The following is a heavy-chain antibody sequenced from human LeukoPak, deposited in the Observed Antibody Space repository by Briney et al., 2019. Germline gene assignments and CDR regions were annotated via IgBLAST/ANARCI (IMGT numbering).Heavy chain of an antibody. CDR2: IYPGDSDT. V-gene: IGHV5-51*01. CDR1: GYSFTSYW. D-gene: IGHD1-26*01. CDR3: ARQDRKYIVGATHFDY. J-gene: IGHJ4*02. Sequence: GESLQISCKGSGYSFTSYWIGWVRQMPGKGLEWMGIIYPGDSDTRYSPSFQGQVTISADKSISTAYLQWSSLKASDTAMYYCARQDRKYIVGATHFDYWGQGTLVTVSS.